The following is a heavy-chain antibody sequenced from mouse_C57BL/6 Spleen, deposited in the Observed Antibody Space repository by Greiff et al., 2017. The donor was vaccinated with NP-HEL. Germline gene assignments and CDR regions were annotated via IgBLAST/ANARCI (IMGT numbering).Heavy chain of an antibody. J-gene: IGHJ4*01. CDR1: GFSLTSYG. CDR3: ARKRPYDGYSMDY. Sequence: QVQLKQSGPGLVQPSQSLSITCTVSGFSLTSYGVHWVRQSPGKGLEWLGVIWSGGSTDYNAAFITRLSISKDNSKSQVFLKMNSLQADDTAIYYCARKRPYDGYSMDYWGQGTSVTVSS. CDR2: IWSGGST. D-gene: IGHD2-3*01. V-gene: IGHV2-2*01.